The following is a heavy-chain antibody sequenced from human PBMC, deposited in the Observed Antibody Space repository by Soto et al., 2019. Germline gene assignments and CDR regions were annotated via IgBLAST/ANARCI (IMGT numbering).Heavy chain of an antibody. CDR3: SRGASTDCYNGGCPFFYNPDMHV. D-gene: IGHD3-10*01. Sequence: SSVKVSCKASGYSFTDYHIHWVRQAPGQGLEWLGRINPKSGGTSTAQKFQGWVTMTTDTSISTASMELTRLTSDDTAIYYCSRGASTDCYNGGCPFFYNPDMHVWS. CDR1: GYSFTDYH. J-gene: IGHJ6*02. V-gene: IGHV1-2*04. CDR2: INPKSGGT.